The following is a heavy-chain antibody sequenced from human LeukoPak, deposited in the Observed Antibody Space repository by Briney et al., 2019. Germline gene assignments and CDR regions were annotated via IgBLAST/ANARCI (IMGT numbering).Heavy chain of an antibody. CDR2: IKSNPDGGTA. CDR3: TTDIRYCGGDCYPFDC. CDR1: GFTFRNAW. V-gene: IGHV3-15*01. Sequence: GGSLRLSCAVSGFTFRNAWMNWVRQAPGKGLEWVGRIKSNPDGGTADHPAPVKGRFTISRDDSKNTLSLQMNSLKTEDTAMYYCTTDIRYCGGDCYPFDCWGQGTLVTVSS. D-gene: IGHD2-21*02. J-gene: IGHJ4*02.